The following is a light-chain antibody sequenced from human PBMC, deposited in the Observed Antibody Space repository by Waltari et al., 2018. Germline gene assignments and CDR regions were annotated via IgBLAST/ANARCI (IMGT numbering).Light chain of an antibody. CDR3: QQYQTDPWT. Sequence: DIQMTQSPSTLSASVGDRVTITCRASQSSGYWLDWYQQKPGKVPKLIIYKASNLESGVPSRFSVSGSGTDFSLTINGLLPDDFATYYCQQYQTDPWTFGQGTKVEVK. CDR2: KAS. J-gene: IGKJ1*01. CDR1: QSSGYW. V-gene: IGKV1-5*03.